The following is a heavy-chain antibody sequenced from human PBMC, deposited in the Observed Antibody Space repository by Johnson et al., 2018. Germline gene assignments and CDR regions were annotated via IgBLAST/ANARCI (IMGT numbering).Heavy chain of an antibody. D-gene: IGHD2-21*02. J-gene: IGHJ3*02. CDR3: AKDGCGGDCYSRAFDM. V-gene: IGHV3-23*04. CDR2: INVGGGIT. Sequence: VQLVQSGGGLVQPGGSLRLSCGASGFTFSSYALSWVRQAPGKGLEWVSTINVGGGITDYAASVKGRFTISRVNSKNKLYLQMTSLRVEDTAVYHCAKDGCGGDCYSRAFDMWGEGTRVTVSS. CDR1: GFTFSSYA.